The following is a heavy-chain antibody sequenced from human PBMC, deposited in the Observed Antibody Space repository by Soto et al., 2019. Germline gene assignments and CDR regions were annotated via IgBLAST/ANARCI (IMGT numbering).Heavy chain of an antibody. J-gene: IGHJ6*02. Sequence: EVHLLESGGGXVXPGGSXRLSCAASGFTFSNYAMSWVRQAPGRGLEWVSSISGTSGSTYYSDSVKGRFTXSXDNXXXXXXXQMNSLRAEDTAVYYCAKRLKDYYYYYGLDVWGQGTTVTVSS. CDR3: AKRLKDYYYYYGLDV. V-gene: IGHV3-23*01. CDR1: GFTFSNYA. CDR2: ISGTSGST.